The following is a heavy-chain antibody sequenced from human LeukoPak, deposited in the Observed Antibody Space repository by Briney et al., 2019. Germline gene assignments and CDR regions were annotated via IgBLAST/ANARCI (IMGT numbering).Heavy chain of an antibody. CDR3: ARHDYIRGSLDY. Sequence: SETLSLTCTVSGGSISSSSYYWGWIRQPPGKGLEWIGSIYYSGSTYYNPSLKSRVTISVDTSKNQFSLKLSSETAADTAVYYCARHDYIRGSLDYWGQGTLVTVSS. D-gene: IGHD4/OR15-4a*01. J-gene: IGHJ4*02. CDR2: IYYSGST. CDR1: GGSISSSSYY. V-gene: IGHV4-39*01.